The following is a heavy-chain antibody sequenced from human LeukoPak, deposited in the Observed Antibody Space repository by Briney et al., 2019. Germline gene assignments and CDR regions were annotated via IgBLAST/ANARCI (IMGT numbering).Heavy chain of an antibody. CDR2: INHSGST. V-gene: IGHV4-34*01. J-gene: IGHJ4*02. Sequence: PSETLSLTCAVYGGSFSGYYWSWIRQPPGKGLEWIGEINHSGSTNYNPSLKRRVTISVDTSKNQFSLKLSSVTAADTAVYYCARGQPYYDFWSGSATNFDYWGQGTLVTVSS. D-gene: IGHD3-3*01. CDR3: ARGQPYYDFWSGSATNFDY. CDR1: GGSFSGYY.